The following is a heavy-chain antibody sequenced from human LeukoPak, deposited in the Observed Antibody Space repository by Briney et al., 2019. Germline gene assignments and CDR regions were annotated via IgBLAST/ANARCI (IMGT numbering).Heavy chain of an antibody. CDR1: GGSISSYY. J-gene: IGHJ3*02. Sequence: SETLSLTCTVSGGSISSYYWSWIRQPPGKGLEWIGYIYYSGSTNYNPSLKSRVTISVDTSKNQFSLKLSSVTAADTAVYYCARDDPGRAFDIWGQGTMVTVSS. CDR2: IYYSGST. D-gene: IGHD1-14*01. CDR3: ARDDPGRAFDI. V-gene: IGHV4-59*12.